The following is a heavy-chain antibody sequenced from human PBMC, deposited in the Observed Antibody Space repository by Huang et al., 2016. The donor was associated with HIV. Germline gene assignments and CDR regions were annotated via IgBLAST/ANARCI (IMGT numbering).Heavy chain of an antibody. Sequence: VQLVESGGGLVQPGWSLRLSCAASGFAFSQYAVHWVRQSPWKGVEWVAGIGGNSGDIAYAASVRGRFVISRDNAKKSLYLKMNGLRLEDTALYFCVIMDDYFDYWGQGVLVGVSS. D-gene: IGHD2-8*01. CDR3: VIMDDYFDY. CDR2: IGGNSGDI. CDR1: GFAFSQYA. V-gene: IGHV3-9*01. J-gene: IGHJ4*02.